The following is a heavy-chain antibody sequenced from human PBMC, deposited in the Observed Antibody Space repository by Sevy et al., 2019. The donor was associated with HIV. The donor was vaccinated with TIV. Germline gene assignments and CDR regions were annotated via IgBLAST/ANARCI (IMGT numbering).Heavy chain of an antibody. V-gene: IGHV3-23*01. CDR1: GFTFSSYA. J-gene: IGHJ3*02. D-gene: IGHD3-22*01. CDR2: IYGSRGVT. Sequence: GGSLRRSCAASGFTFSSYALNWVRQAPGKGLEGVSTIYGSRGVTYYADYVKGRFTISRDNSKNTLYLQMNSLRTEDTAVYFCAGGRYDSSGSFDAFDIWGQGTMVTVSS. CDR3: AGGRYDSSGSFDAFDI.